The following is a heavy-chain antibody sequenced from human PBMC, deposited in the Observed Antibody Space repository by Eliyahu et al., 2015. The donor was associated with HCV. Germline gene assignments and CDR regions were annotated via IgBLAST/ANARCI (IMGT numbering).Heavy chain of an antibody. D-gene: IGHD3-22*01. J-gene: IGHJ4*02. V-gene: IGHV3-33*08. CDR2: IWYDGSNK. CDR3: ARDPTYYYDISAHSHFDY. CDR1: GXXFNSXG. Sequence: QVQLVESGGGVVQPGRSLRLSCAASGXXFNSXGXHWVRQAPGKGLEWVAVIWYDGSNKYYADSVKGRFTISRDNSNNTLYLQMNSLRAEDTAVYXCARDPTYYYDISAHSHFDYWGQGTLVTVSS.